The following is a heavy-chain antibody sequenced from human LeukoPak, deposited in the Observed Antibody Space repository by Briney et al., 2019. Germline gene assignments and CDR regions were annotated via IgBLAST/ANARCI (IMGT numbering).Heavy chain of an antibody. CDR2: INLSGGGT. J-gene: IGHJ4*02. Sequence: ASVKVSCKASGFTFTTYYIHWVRQAPGQGLEWMGIINLSGGGTSYAQRFQSRVTVTRDTSTSTVYMELSSLGTEDTAVYYCATYGGKNTNFDYWGQGTLVTVSS. CDR1: GFTFTTYY. D-gene: IGHD4-23*01. V-gene: IGHV1-46*01. CDR3: ATYGGKNTNFDY.